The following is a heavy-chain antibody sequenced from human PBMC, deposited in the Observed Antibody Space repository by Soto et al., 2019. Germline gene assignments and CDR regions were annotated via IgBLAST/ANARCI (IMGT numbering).Heavy chain of an antibody. V-gene: IGHV4-30-4*01. Sequence: QVQLQESGPGLVKPSQTLSLTCTVSGGSISSGDYYWSWIRQPPGKGLEWIGYIYYSGSTYYNPSLKSRVTXSXDXXKNQFSLKLRSVTAADTAVYYCARVGGFGATTIDYWGQGTLVTVSS. CDR2: IYYSGST. D-gene: IGHD3-10*01. J-gene: IGHJ4*02. CDR3: ARVGGFGATTIDY. CDR1: GGSISSGDYY.